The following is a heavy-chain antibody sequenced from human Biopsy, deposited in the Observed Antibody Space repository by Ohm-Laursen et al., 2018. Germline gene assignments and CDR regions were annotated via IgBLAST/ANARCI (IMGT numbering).Heavy chain of an antibody. V-gene: IGHV3-9*01. CDR3: VRGYSSSWSGYLDH. D-gene: IGHD3-3*01. J-gene: IGHJ4*02. CDR2: ISWDGGSE. CDR1: GFTFDDHV. Sequence: SLRLSCTAFGFTFDDHVMHWVRQAPGKGLEWVSGISWDGGSEGYADSVKGRLTISRDNAKNSLFLQMNSLTTEDTALYYCVRGYSSSWSGYLDHWGQGTLVTVSS.